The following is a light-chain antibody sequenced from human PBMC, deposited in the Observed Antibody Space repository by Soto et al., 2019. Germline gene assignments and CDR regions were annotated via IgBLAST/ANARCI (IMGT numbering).Light chain of an antibody. CDR2: DVT. J-gene: IGLJ1*01. CDR1: SSDVGGYNY. V-gene: IGLV2-14*01. Sequence: QSALTQPASLSGSPGQSITVSCTVTSSDVGGYNYVSWYQQHPGKAPRLMIYDVTNRPSGVSNRFSGSKSGNTASLTISGLQAEDEADYYCSSYRRGSTYVFGTGTKLTVL. CDR3: SSYRRGSTYV.